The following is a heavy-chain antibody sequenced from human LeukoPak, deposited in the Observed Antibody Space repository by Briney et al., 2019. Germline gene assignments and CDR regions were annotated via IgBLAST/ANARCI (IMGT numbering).Heavy chain of an antibody. CDR2: ISGTSDST. V-gene: IGHV3-23*01. J-gene: IGHJ4*02. CDR1: GFILTNYA. D-gene: IGHD5-12*01. Sequence: PGGSLRLSCAASGFILTNYAMSWVRQAPGKGLECVSIISGTSDSTYYADSVKGRFTISRDNSKNTLYLQVNSLRAEDTAVYYCAKDKESGYDYSRDFDYWGQGTLVTVSS. CDR3: AKDKESGYDYSRDFDY.